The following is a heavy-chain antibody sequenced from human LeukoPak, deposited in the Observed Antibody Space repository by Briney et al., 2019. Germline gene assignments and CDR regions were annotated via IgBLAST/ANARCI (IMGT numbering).Heavy chain of an antibody. J-gene: IGHJ4*02. D-gene: IGHD2-2*01. CDR3: ARGGCRGTSCYDY. CDR1: GFTFSSYG. V-gene: IGHV3-33*01. Sequence: GRSLRLSCAASGFTFSSYGMHWVRQAPGKGLEWLAVIWYDGSEKYYADSVKGRFTISRDNSKNTLYLQMSSLRVEDTALYYCARGGCRGTSCYDYWGQGTLVTVSS. CDR2: IWYDGSEK.